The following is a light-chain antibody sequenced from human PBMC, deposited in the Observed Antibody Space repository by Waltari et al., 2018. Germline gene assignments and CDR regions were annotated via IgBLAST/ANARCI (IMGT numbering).Light chain of an antibody. V-gene: IGKV2-28*01. CDR2: LGS. Sequence: DIVMTQFPVSLPVTPGEPASISCRSSQSLLHSNGNNDLDWYLQKPGQSPQLLIYLGSNRASGVPDRFSGSGSGTDFTLKISRVEAEDVGVYYCMQSLQALWTFGPGTKVEFK. CDR3: MQSLQALWT. J-gene: IGKJ1*01. CDR1: QSLLHSNGNND.